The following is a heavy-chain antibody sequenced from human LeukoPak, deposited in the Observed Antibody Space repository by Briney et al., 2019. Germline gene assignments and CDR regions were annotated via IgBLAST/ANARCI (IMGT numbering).Heavy chain of an antibody. Sequence: SVKVSYKASGGTFSSYAISWVRQAPGQGLEWMGGIIPIFGTANYAQKFQGRVTITTDESTSTAYMELSSLRSEDTAVYYCAREAIVGATKFDYWGQGTLVTVSS. CDR2: IIPIFGTA. CDR3: AREAIVGATKFDY. CDR1: GGTFSSYA. J-gene: IGHJ4*02. V-gene: IGHV1-69*05. D-gene: IGHD1-26*01.